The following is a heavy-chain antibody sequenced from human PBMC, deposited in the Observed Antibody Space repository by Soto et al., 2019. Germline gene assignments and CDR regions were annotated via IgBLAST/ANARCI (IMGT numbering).Heavy chain of an antibody. CDR3: ARPLDIDAFDI. Sequence: GPSVKVSCKASGGTFSSYAISWVRQAPGQGLEWMGGIIPIFGTANYAQKFQGRVTITADKSTSTAYMELSSLRSEDTAVYYCARPLDIDAFDIWGQGTLVTVSS. V-gene: IGHV1-69*06. CDR2: IIPIFGTA. J-gene: IGHJ3*02. D-gene: IGHD2-15*01. CDR1: GGTFSSYA.